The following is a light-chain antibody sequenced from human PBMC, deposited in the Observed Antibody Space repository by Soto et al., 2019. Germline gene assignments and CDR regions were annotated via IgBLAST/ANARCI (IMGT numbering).Light chain of an antibody. CDR1: NSNIGSDT. Sequence: QSVLTQPPSASGTPGQRVTISCSGSNSNIGSDTVSWYHQLPGTAPKLLIYSTTQRPSGVPDRFSGSKSGTSASLAISGLQSEDEADYYCAAWDDTMNGVVFGGGTQLTVL. J-gene: IGLJ2*01. CDR2: STT. CDR3: AAWDDTMNGVV. V-gene: IGLV1-44*01.